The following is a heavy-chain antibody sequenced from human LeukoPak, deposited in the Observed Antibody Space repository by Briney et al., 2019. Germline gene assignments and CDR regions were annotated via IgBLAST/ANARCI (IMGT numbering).Heavy chain of an antibody. CDR3: ARLRLGYCSSTSCHLVSDYYGMDV. CDR2: INHSGST. D-gene: IGHD2-2*01. V-gene: IGHV4-34*01. Sequence: SETLSLTCAVYGGSFSGYYWSWIRQPPGKGLEWIGEINHSGSTNYNPSLKSRVTISVDMSKNQFSLKLSSVTAADTAVYYCARLRLGYCSSTSCHLVSDYYGMDVWGKGTTVTVSS. CDR1: GGSFSGYY. J-gene: IGHJ6*04.